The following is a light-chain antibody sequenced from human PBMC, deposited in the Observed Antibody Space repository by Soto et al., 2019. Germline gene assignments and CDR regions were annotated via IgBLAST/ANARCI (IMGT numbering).Light chain of an antibody. CDR1: SSNIENYY. Sequence: QSVLTQPPSVSAAPGQEVTISCSGSSSNIENYYVSWYQQLPGTAPKLLIYDNNKRPSGIPDRFSGSKSGTSATLDITGLQTGDEADYYCGTYDSSLRDGVFGTGTKVTVL. V-gene: IGLV1-51*01. CDR2: DNN. J-gene: IGLJ1*01. CDR3: GTYDSSLRDGV.